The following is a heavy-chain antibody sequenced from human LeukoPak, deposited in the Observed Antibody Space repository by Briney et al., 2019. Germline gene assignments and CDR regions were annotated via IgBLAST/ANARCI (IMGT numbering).Heavy chain of an antibody. CDR2: IYTSGST. CDR1: GASISSYY. Sequence: SETLSLTCTVSGASISSYYWSWIRQPAGKGLEWIGRIYTSGSTNYNPSLKSRVTMSVDTSKNQFSLKLSSVTAADTAVYYCARGGYYYDSSGYYDDAFDIWGQGTMVTVSS. J-gene: IGHJ3*02. CDR3: ARGGYYYDSSGYYDDAFDI. D-gene: IGHD3-22*01. V-gene: IGHV4-4*07.